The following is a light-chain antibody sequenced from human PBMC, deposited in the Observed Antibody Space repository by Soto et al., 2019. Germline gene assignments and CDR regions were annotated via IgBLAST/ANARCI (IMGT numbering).Light chain of an antibody. CDR1: QSLLYSSDNRNY. J-gene: IGKJ4*01. V-gene: IGKV4-1*01. CDR2: WAY. CDR3: QQYYDTPLT. Sequence: DIVMTQSPDSLALSLGETATINCKSSQSLLYSSDNRNYLAWYQQKPRQPPKLLIYWAYTRESGVPGRYSGSGSETDFTLTIRSMQAQDVAVYYCQQYYDTPLTVGGGTKVDSK.